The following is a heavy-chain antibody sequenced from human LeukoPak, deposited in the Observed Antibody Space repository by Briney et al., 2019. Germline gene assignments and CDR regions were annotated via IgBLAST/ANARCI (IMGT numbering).Heavy chain of an antibody. CDR1: GFTFRDYV. CDR2: ISIDGNNK. D-gene: IGHD2-2*01. Sequence: QPGGSLRLSCSASGFTFRDYVMHWVRQAPGKGLEWVAVISIDGNNKYYGDSVKGRFTISRDNSKNTLYLQMNSLRDEDTAVYYCARVEDCSSTSCYRCVYYYYGKVVWGQGTTVTVSS. J-gene: IGHJ6*02. V-gene: IGHV3-30*03. CDR3: ARVEDCSSTSCYRCVYYYYGKVV.